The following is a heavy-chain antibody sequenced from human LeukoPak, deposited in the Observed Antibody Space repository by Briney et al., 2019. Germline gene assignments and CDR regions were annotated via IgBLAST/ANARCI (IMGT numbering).Heavy chain of an antibody. CDR2: IIGGGAYK. CDR1: GFMFSNSD. D-gene: IGHD6-19*01. Sequence: PGGSLRLSCATSGFMFSNSDMHWVRQAPGKGLEWVSSIIGGGAYKHYPDSVRGRFTISRDTANSSLHLQVNSLRAGDTAAYYCARGRAGWQVLDIWGQGTIVTVSA. CDR3: ARGRAGWQVLDI. V-gene: IGHV3-21*01. J-gene: IGHJ3*02.